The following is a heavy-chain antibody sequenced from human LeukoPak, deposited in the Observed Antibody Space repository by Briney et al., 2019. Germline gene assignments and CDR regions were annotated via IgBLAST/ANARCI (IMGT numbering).Heavy chain of an antibody. Sequence: GGSLRLSCAASGFTFSSYAMSWVRQAPGKGLEWVSAISGSGGSTYYADSVKGRFTISRDNFKNTLYLQMNSLRAEDTAVYYCAKARYSSSWYSWIDPWGQGTLVTVSS. D-gene: IGHD6-13*01. CDR2: ISGSGGST. CDR3: AKARYSSSWYSWIDP. CDR1: GFTFSSYA. V-gene: IGHV3-23*01. J-gene: IGHJ5*02.